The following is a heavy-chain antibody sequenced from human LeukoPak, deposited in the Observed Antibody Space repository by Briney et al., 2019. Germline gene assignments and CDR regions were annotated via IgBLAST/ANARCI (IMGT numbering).Heavy chain of an antibody. V-gene: IGHV4-34*01. D-gene: IGHD6-13*01. J-gene: IGHJ6*02. Sequence: SETLSLTCAVYGGSFSGYYWSWIRQPPGKGLEWIGEINHSGSTNYNPSLKSRVTISVDTSKNQFSLKLSSVTAADTAVYYYARPAAAYYYYGMDVWGQGTTVTVSS. CDR1: GGSFSGYY. CDR3: ARPAAAYYYYGMDV. CDR2: INHSGST.